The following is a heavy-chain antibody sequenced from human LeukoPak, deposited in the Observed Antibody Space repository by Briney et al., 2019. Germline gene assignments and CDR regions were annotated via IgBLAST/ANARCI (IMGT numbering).Heavy chain of an antibody. V-gene: IGHV3-23*01. CDR3: AKAGWELHFDY. CDR2: ISGSGGST. D-gene: IGHD1-26*01. CDR1: GFTFSSYA. J-gene: IGHJ4*02. Sequence: GGSLRLSCAASGFTFSSYAMSWVRQAPGKGLEWVSAISGSGGSTYYADPVKGRFTISRDSSKNTLYLQMNSLRAEDTAVYYCAKAGWELHFDYWGQGTLVTVSS.